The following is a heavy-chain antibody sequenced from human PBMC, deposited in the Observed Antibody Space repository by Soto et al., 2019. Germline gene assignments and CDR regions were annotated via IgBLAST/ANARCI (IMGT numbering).Heavy chain of an antibody. CDR3: ARSDESQLLWYDGMDV. J-gene: IGHJ6*02. Sequence: GGSLRLSCAASGFTFSSYSMNWVRQAPGKGLEWVSSISSSSYIYYADSVKGRFTISRDNAKNSLYLQMNSLRAEDTAVYYCARSDESQLLWYDGMDVWGQGTTVTVSS. V-gene: IGHV3-21*01. D-gene: IGHD2-2*01. CDR1: GFTFSSYS. CDR2: ISSSSYI.